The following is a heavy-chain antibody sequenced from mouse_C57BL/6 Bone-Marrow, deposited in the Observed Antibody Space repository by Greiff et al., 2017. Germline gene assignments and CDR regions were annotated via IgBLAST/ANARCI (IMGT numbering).Heavy chain of an antibody. CDR1: GYTFTSYW. CDR3: AREGWLLRSWVAY. V-gene: IGHV1-55*01. Sequence: QVQLQQPGAELVKPGASVKMSCKASGYTFTSYWITWVKQRPGQGLEWIGDIYPGSGSTNYNEKFKSKATMTVDTSSSTAYMQLSSLTSEDSAVYYGAREGWLLRSWVAYWGQGTLVTGSA. J-gene: IGHJ3*01. D-gene: IGHD2-3*01. CDR2: IYPGSGST.